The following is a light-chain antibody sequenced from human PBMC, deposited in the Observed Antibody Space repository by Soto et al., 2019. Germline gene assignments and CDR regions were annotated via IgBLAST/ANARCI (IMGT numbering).Light chain of an antibody. CDR2: GAS. CDR3: QQYGTSPRT. V-gene: IGKV3-20*01. J-gene: IGKJ1*01. CDR1: QSVSSSN. Sequence: EIVLTQSPGTLSVSPGERATLSCRASQSVSSSNLAWYQQKPGQAPRLLIYGASSRATGIPDRFSGSGSGTEFTLTISRREPEDFVVYYCQQYGTSPRTFGQGTKVEIK.